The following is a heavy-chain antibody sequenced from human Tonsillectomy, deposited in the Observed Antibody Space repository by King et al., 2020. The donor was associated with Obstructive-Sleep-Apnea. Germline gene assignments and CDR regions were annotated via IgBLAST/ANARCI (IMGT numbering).Heavy chain of an antibody. D-gene: IGHD6-13*01. CDR2: INWDGGTT. Sequence: VQLVESGGVVVQPGGSLRLSCEASGFMFDDYAMHWVGQAPGKGLEGVSLINWDGGTTSYADSVKGRFTISRDNSKNSLYLHTNSLRVEDTALYYCAKDSSSSWYYFDYWGQGTLVTVSS. CDR1: GFMFDDYA. J-gene: IGHJ4*02. CDR3: AKDSSSSWYYFDY. V-gene: IGHV3-43D*03.